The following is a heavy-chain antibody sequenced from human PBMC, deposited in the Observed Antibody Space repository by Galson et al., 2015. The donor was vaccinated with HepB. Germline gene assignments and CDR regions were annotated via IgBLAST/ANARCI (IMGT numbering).Heavy chain of an antibody. D-gene: IGHD6-19*01. CDR1: GFTFSRFG. J-gene: IGHJ4*02. Sequence: SLRLSCAASGFTFSRFGMHWVRQAPGKGLEWVAIIRDDGSNKYYADSVKGRFTISRDNSKNTLYLQMNSLRVEDTAVYYCARDLGELYSSGWLVYCGQGTLVTVSS. CDR2: IRDDGSNK. V-gene: IGHV3-30*02. CDR3: ARDLGELYSSGWLVY.